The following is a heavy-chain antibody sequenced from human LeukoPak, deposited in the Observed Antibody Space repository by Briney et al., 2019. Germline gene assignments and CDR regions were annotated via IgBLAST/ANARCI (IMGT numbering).Heavy chain of an antibody. J-gene: IGHJ5*02. CDR2: IYYSGST. CDR3: ARGADRIHYWFDP. Sequence: SETLSLTCTVSGGSISSYSWSWIRQPPGKGLEWIGYIYYSGSTNYNPSLKSRVTISVDTSKNQFSLKLSSVTAADTAVYYCARGADRIHYWFDPWGQGTQVTVSS. V-gene: IGHV4-59*08. CDR1: GGSISSYS. D-gene: IGHD5-18*01.